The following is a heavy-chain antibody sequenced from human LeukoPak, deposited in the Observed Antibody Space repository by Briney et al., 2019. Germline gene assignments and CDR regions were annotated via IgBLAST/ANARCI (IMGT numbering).Heavy chain of an antibody. V-gene: IGHV3-30*02. CDR2: IRYDGSNK. J-gene: IGHJ4*02. CDR1: GFTSCTYG. D-gene: IGHD1-26*01. CDR3: AKAGEGY. Sequence: PGGSLRLSRAASGFTSCTYGMHWVRQAPAKGLGWVAFIRYDGSNKYYADSVKGRFTISRDNTKKTLYLQINSLRAADTDVYFCAKAGEGYWGEGTLLTVS.